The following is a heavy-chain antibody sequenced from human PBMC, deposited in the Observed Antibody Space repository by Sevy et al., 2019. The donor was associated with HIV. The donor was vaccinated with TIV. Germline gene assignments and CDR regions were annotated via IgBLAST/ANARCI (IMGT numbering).Heavy chain of an antibody. Sequence: GGSLRLSCTASGFTFGDYAMSWFRQAPGKGLEWVGFIRSNAYGGTTEYAASVKGRFPIPRDNSKIIAYLQMNSLKTEDTAVYYCTRDLGSSWYPNWFDPWGQGTLVTVSS. J-gene: IGHJ5*02. D-gene: IGHD6-13*01. V-gene: IGHV3-49*03. CDR3: TRDLGSSWYPNWFDP. CDR2: IRSNAYGGTT. CDR1: GFTFGDYA.